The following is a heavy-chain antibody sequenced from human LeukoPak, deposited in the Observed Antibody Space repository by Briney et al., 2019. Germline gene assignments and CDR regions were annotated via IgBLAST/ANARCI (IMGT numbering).Heavy chain of an antibody. CDR3: ARDLDY. CDR1: GFTFSSYA. V-gene: IGHV3-23*01. CDR2: ISGSGGST. Sequence: GGSLRLSCAASGFTFSSYAMSWVRQAPGKGLEWVSAISGSGGSTYYADSVKGRFTISRDNAENSLYLQMNSLRAEDTAMYHCARDLDYWGQGTLVTVSS. J-gene: IGHJ4*02.